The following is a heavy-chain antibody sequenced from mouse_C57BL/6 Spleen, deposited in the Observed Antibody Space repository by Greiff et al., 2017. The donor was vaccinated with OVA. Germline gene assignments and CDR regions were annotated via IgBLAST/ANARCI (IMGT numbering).Heavy chain of an antibody. J-gene: IGHJ4*01. Sequence: EVQVVESGGGLVKPGGSLKLSCAASGFTFSSYAMSWVRQTPEKRLEWVATISDVGSYTYYPDNVKGRFTISRDNAKNNLYLQMSHLKSEDTAMYYCARGGGYYAMDYWGQGTSVTVSS. V-gene: IGHV5-4*01. CDR1: GFTFSSYA. CDR2: ISDVGSYT. CDR3: ARGGGYYAMDY.